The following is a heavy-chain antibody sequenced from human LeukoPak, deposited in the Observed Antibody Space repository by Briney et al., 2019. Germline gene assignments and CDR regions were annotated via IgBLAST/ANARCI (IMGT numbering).Heavy chain of an antibody. CDR2: ISAYNGNT. CDR1: GYTFTSYG. J-gene: IGHJ3*02. D-gene: IGHD3-3*01. CDR3: ARDPEITIFGVVINAFDI. V-gene: IGHV1-18*01. Sequence: GASVKVSCKASGYTFTSYGISWVRQAPGQGLEWMGWISAYNGNTNYAQKLQGRVTMTTDTSTSTAYMELRSLRSDDTAVYYCARDPEITIFGVVINAFDIWGQGTMVTVSS.